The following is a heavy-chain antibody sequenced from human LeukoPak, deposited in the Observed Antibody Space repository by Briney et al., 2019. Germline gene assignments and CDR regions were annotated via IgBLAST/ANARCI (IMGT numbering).Heavy chain of an antibody. CDR3: VRDRPHNWFDP. CDR1: GYTFSAFY. V-gene: IGHV1-2*02. CDR2: IKPDSGDT. J-gene: IGHJ5*02. Sequence: ASVKASCKASGYTFSAFYLHWVRQAPGQGLEWVGVIKPDSGDTNYAQKFQGRVTITRDTSITTAYMVLNGLTSDDTAVYYCVRDRPHNWFDPWGQGTLVTVFS.